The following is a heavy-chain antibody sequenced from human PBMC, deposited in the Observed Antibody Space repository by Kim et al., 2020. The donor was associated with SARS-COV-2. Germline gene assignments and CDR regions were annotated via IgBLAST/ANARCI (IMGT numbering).Heavy chain of an antibody. D-gene: IGHD2-15*01. CDR2: ST. V-gene: IGHV3-23*01. J-gene: IGHJ4*02. Sequence: STYNADSVKGPFTISRDNSKNTLYQQMNSLRAEDTAVYYCAKGALSWVDYWGQGTLVTVSS. CDR3: AKGALSWVDY.